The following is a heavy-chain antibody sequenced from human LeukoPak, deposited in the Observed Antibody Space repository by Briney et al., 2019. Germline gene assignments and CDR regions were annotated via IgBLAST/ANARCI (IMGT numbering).Heavy chain of an antibody. CDR2: ISAYNGDT. CDR1: GYTFTNYG. V-gene: IGHV1-18*01. J-gene: IGHJ4*02. CDR3: ARGPYCSGGTCYSQFLDH. D-gene: IGHD2-15*01. Sequence: ASVKVSCKASGYTFTNYGITWVRRAPGQGLEWMGWISAYNGDTTYAQNLQGRVTMTTDTSTSTAYMELRSLTSGDTAVYYCARGPYCSGGTCYSQFLDHWGQGTLVTVSS.